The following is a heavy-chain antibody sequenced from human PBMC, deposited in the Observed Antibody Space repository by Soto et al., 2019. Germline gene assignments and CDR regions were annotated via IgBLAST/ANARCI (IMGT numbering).Heavy chain of an antibody. CDR3: AKGGLAAAGKRNHFDY. Sequence: GGSLRLSCAASGFTFSSYGMHWVRQAPGKGLEWVAVMSYDGTNKYYADSVKGRFTISRDNSKNTLYLQMNSLRAEDTAVYYCAKGGLAAAGKRNHFDYWGQGTLVTVDS. D-gene: IGHD6-13*01. CDR1: GFTFSSYG. J-gene: IGHJ4*02. V-gene: IGHV3-30*18. CDR2: MSYDGTNK.